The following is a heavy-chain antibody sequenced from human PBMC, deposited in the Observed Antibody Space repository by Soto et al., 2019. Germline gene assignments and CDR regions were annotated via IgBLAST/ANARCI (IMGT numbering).Heavy chain of an antibody. CDR3: AMVASDYIISVDH. D-gene: IGHD4-4*01. V-gene: IGHV3-23*01. Sequence: DVQLLESGGGLVQPGGSLRLSCAASGFTFNAYAMTWVRQAPGKGLEWVSAIGGSGGNRYYAGSVRGRFTISRDNSKDTVDLQMNSLRVEDTAVYYCAMVASDYIISVDHWVQGILVSVSS. CDR1: GFTFNAYA. J-gene: IGHJ4*02. CDR2: IGGSGGNR.